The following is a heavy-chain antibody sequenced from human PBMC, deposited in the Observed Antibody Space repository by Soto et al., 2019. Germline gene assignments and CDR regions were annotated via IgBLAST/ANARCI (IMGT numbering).Heavy chain of an antibody. CDR3: ARVHLLYSSSSPYYYMDV. D-gene: IGHD6-6*01. J-gene: IGHJ6*03. V-gene: IGHV4-4*02. Sequence: PSETLSLTCAVSSCSISSSNWWSWVRQPPGKGLEWIGEIYHSGSTNYNPSLKSRVTISVDKSKNQFSLKLSSVTAADTAVYYCARVHLLYSSSSPYYYMDVWGKGTTVTVSS. CDR1: SCSISSSNW. CDR2: IYHSGST.